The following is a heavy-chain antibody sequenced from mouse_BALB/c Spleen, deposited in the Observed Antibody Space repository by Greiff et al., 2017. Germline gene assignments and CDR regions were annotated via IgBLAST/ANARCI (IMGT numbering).Heavy chain of an antibody. Sequence: VQLQQSGPELVKPGASVKISCKASGYAFSSSWMNWVKQRPGQGLEWIGRIYPGDGDTNYNGKFKGKATLTADKSSSTAYMQLSSLTSVDSAVYFCARLCATDYWGQGTSVTVSS. D-gene: IGHD6-1*01. CDR3: ARLCATDY. V-gene: IGHV1-82*01. J-gene: IGHJ4*01. CDR2: IYPGDGDT. CDR1: GYAFSSSW.